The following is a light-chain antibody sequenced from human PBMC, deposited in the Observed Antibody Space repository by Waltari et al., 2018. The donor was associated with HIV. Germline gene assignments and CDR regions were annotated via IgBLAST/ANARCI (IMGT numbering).Light chain of an antibody. J-gene: IGKJ3*01. CDR2: TAS. CDR3: QQAFSGPFV. V-gene: IGKV1-39*01. CDR1: QSIKLY. Sequence: VGDRVTITCRASQSIKLYLNWYQQKPGKAPRLLIFTASSLQSGVPSRFIGSASGTNFTLTISSLQPEDFATYYCQQAFSGPFVFGPGTKVEVK.